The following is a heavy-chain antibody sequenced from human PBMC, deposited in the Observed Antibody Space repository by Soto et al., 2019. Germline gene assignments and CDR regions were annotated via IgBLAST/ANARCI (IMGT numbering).Heavy chain of an antibody. D-gene: IGHD5-12*01. CDR3: AKEGVRYSGYDYPVYYFDY. J-gene: IGHJ4*02. CDR1: GFTFSSYG. V-gene: IGHV3-30*18. Sequence: QVQLVESGGGLVQPGRSLRLSCAASGFTFSSYGMHWVRQAPGKGLEWVAVISYDGSNKYYADSVKGRFTISRDNSKNTLYLQMNSLRAEDTAVYYCAKEGVRYSGYDYPVYYFDYWGQGTLGTVSS. CDR2: ISYDGSNK.